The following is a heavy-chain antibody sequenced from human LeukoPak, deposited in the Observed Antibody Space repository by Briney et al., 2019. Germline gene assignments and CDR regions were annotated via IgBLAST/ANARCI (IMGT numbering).Heavy chain of an antibody. Sequence: GGSRGLSFAASGFTFVSYSRNGVRQAPGKGRELVSYISSGSGTIYYADSVKGRFTISRDNAKNSLYLQMNSLSAEDTAVYYCARAQKYSYDAFDIWGQGTMVTVSS. V-gene: IGHV3-48*04. CDR1: GFTFVSYS. J-gene: IGHJ3*02. CDR3: ARAQKYSYDAFDI. D-gene: IGHD4-11*01. CDR2: ISSGSGTI.